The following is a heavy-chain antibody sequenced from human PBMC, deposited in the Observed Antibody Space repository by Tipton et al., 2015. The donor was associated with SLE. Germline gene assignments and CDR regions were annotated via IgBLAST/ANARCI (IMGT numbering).Heavy chain of an antibody. CDR1: GGSFSGYY. J-gene: IGHJ2*01. CDR3: ARDGGDYWYFDL. D-gene: IGHD2-21*01. Sequence: TLSLTCAVYGGSFSGYYWSWIRQPPGKGLEWIGEINHSGRTNYNPSLKSRVTISVDTSKNQFSLKLSSVTAADTAVYYCARDGGDYWYFDLWGRGTLVTVSS. CDR2: INHSGRT. V-gene: IGHV4-34*01.